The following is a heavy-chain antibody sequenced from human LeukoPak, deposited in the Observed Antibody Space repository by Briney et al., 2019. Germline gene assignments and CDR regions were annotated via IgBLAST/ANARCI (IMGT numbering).Heavy chain of an antibody. V-gene: IGHV1-18*01. D-gene: IGHD4-23*01. Sequence: ASVKVSCKASGYTFITYGITWVRQAPGQGLEWMGWISAYNGNTNYAQKLQGRVTMTTDTSTSIAYMELRSLRSDDTALYYCARAPKDYGGISGAQTFDYWGQGTLVTVSS. CDR2: ISAYNGNT. CDR1: GYTFITYG. CDR3: ARAPKDYGGISGAQTFDY. J-gene: IGHJ4*02.